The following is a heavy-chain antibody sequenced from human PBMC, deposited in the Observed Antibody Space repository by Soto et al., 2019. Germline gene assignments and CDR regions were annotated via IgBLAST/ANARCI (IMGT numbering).Heavy chain of an antibody. CDR1: GYIFTSYG. CDR3: AMVDVYVTPSPQDV. Sequence: QVQLVQSGAEVKNPGASVKVSCKTSGYIFTSYGIGWARQAPGQGLEWMGWINTYNGKTNYAQNLHGRVTLTTDTYTSTAYMELRSLRSNDTAIYYCAMVDVYVTPSPQDVWGQGTTVTVSS. CDR2: INTYNGKT. D-gene: IGHD3-16*01. J-gene: IGHJ6*02. V-gene: IGHV1-18*01.